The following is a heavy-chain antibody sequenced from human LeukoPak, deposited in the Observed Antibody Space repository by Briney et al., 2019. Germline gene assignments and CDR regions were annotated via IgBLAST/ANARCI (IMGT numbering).Heavy chain of an antibody. CDR2: ISGGGII. Sequence: GGSLRLSCAASGFTFSDYYMTWIRQAPGKGLEWLSCISGGGIIYYADSVKGRFTISRDNAKNSLYLQLSDLRADDTAVYYCARGHISGYCSTYYWGQGILVTVSS. CDR3: ARGHISGYCSTYY. J-gene: IGHJ4*02. V-gene: IGHV3-11*01. CDR1: GFTFSDYY. D-gene: IGHD3-22*01.